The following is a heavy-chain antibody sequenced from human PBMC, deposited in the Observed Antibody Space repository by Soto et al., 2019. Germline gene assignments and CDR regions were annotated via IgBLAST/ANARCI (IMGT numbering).Heavy chain of an antibody. J-gene: IGHJ4*02. CDR1: GFTFSSYS. V-gene: IGHV3-21*01. Sequence: GGSLRLSCAASGFTFSSYSMNWVRQAPGKGLEWVSSISSSSSYIYYADSVKGRFTISRDNAKNSLYLQMNSLRAENTAVYYCARDFLGSGVYYFDYWGQGTLVTVSS. CDR3: ARDFLGSGVYYFDY. D-gene: IGHD6-19*01. CDR2: ISSSSSYI.